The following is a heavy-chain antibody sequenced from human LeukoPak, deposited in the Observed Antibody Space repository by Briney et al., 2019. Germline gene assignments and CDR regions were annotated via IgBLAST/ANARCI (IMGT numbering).Heavy chain of an antibody. Sequence: PGRSLRLSCAASGFTFSSYDMHWVCQAPGKGLEWVAVMWYDGSNKYYADSVKGRFTISRDNSKNTLYLQMNSLRAEDTAVYYCARAVAVETSFDYWGQGTLVTVSS. CDR3: ARAVAVETSFDY. J-gene: IGHJ4*02. CDR2: MWYDGSNK. V-gene: IGHV3-33*01. CDR1: GFTFSSYD. D-gene: IGHD6-19*01.